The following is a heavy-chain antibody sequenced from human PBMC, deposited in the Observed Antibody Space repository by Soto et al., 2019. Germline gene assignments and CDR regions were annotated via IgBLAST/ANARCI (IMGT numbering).Heavy chain of an antibody. CDR2: IRSKSNNYAI. D-gene: IGHD3-22*01. V-gene: IGHV3-73*02. J-gene: IGHJ4*02. Sequence: EVQLVESGGGLVQPGGSLKLSCAGSGFAFSGSSVHWVRQASGRGLEWVGRIRSKSNNYAIAYVASVKGRFTISRDDSKNTAYLQMDSLKTEDTAVDYCTRYPDTGGYQFDYWGQGTLVTVSS. CDR3: TRYPDTGGYQFDY. CDR1: GFAFSGSS.